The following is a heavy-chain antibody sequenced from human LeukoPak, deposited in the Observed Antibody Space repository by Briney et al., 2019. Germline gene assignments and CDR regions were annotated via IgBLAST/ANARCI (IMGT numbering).Heavy chain of an antibody. J-gene: IGHJ2*01. V-gene: IGHV1-18*01. D-gene: IGHD3-9*01. Sequence: ASVKVSCKTSGYTFTTHGISWVRQAPGQGLEWMGWISTSKGDTNYAQKFKGRLTMTTDRSTSTAYMELRSLSSEDTAVYYCARALSYYDILTGYYPIWYFDLWGRGTLVTVSS. CDR1: GYTFTTHG. CDR2: ISTSKGDT. CDR3: ARALSYYDILTGYYPIWYFDL.